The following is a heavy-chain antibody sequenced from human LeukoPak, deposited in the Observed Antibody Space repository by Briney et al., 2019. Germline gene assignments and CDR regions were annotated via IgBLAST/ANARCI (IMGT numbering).Heavy chain of an antibody. D-gene: IGHD6-6*01. J-gene: IGHJ4*02. CDR3: AKDLAYMGYSSDY. CDR2: IRYDGSNK. V-gene: IGHV3-30*02. CDR1: GFTFSSYG. Sequence: PGGSLRLSCAASGFTFSSYGMHWVRQAPGKGLEWVAFIRYDGSNKYYADSVKGRFTISRDNSKNTLYLQMNSLRAEDTAVYYCAKDLAYMGYSSDYWGQGTLVTVSS.